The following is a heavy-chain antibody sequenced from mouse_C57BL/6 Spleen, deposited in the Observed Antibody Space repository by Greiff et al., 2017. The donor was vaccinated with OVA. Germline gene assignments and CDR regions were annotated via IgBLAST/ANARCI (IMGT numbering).Heavy chain of an antibody. CDR3: AKVYDYDAYYFDY. Sequence: VQLQQSGPELVKPGASVKISCKASGYSFTDYNMNWVKQSNGKSLEWIGVINPNYGTTSYNQKFKGKATLTVDQSSSTAYMQLNSLTPEDSAVYYCAKVYDYDAYYFDYWGQGTTLTVSS. V-gene: IGHV1-39*01. J-gene: IGHJ2*01. D-gene: IGHD2-4*01. CDR1: GYSFTDYN. CDR2: INPNYGTT.